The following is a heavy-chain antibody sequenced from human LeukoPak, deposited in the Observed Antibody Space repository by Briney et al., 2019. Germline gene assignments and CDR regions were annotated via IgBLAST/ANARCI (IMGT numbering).Heavy chain of an antibody. D-gene: IGHD3-3*01. Sequence: PSETLSLTCAVYGGSFSGYYWSWIRQPPGKGLEWIGEISHSGSTNYNPSLKSRVTISVDTSKNQFSLMLSSVTAADTAVYYCARGRYDFWSGYYRFYFDYWGQGTLVTVSS. CDR1: GGSFSGYY. CDR3: ARGRYDFWSGYYRFYFDY. J-gene: IGHJ4*02. V-gene: IGHV4-34*01. CDR2: ISHSGST.